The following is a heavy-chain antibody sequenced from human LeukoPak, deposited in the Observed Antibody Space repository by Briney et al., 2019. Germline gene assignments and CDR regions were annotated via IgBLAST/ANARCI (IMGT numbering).Heavy chain of an antibody. J-gene: IGHJ6*03. CDR1: GYTFTSYY. CDR2: INPNSGGT. Sequence: GASVKVSCKASGYTFTSYYMHWVRQAPGQGLEWMGRINPNSGGTNYAQKFQGRVTMTRDTSISTAYMELSRLRSDDTAVYYCARAVAAGYYYMDVWGKGTTVTVSS. CDR3: ARAVAAGYYYMDV. D-gene: IGHD6-13*01. V-gene: IGHV1-2*06.